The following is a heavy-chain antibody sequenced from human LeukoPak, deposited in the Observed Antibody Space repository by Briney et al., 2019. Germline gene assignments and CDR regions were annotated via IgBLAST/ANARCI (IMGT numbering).Heavy chain of an antibody. J-gene: IGHJ4*02. D-gene: IGHD3-9*01. V-gene: IGHV4-39*01. CDR3: ARQSRYFDWLLADY. CDR2: VYYGRSP. Sequence: SETLSLTCTVSGDSISRSTYYWAWIRQPPGKGLEWIGSVYYGRSPYFNPSLESRATISVDTSKNQFSLKLSSVTAADTAVYYCARQSRYFDWLLADYWGQGTLVTVSS. CDR1: GDSISRSTYY.